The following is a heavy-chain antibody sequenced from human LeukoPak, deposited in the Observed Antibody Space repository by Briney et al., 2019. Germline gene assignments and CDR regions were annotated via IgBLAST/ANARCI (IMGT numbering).Heavy chain of an antibody. CDR1: GFTFSSYA. Sequence: PGGSLRLSCAASGFTFSSYAMSWVRQAPGKGLEWVSAISGSGGSTYYADSVKGRFTISRDNSKNTLYLQMNSLRAEDTAVYYCAKDRNSGSFRPTQFDYWGQGTLVTVSS. D-gene: IGHD1-26*01. V-gene: IGHV3-23*01. CDR2: ISGSGGST. CDR3: AKDRNSGSFRPTQFDY. J-gene: IGHJ4*02.